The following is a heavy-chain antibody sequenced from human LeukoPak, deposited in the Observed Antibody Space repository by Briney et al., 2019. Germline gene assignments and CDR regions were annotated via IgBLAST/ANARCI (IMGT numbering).Heavy chain of an antibody. CDR3: ARESDGVKFDY. V-gene: IGHV4-59*01. Sequence: SETLSLTCTVSGGSISSYYWSWIRQPPGKGLEWIGYIYYSGSTNYNPSLKSRVTISVDTSKNQFSLKLSSVTAADTAVYYCARESDGVKFDYWGQGTLVTVSS. D-gene: IGHD3-10*01. CDR2: IYYSGST. CDR1: GGSISSYY. J-gene: IGHJ4*02.